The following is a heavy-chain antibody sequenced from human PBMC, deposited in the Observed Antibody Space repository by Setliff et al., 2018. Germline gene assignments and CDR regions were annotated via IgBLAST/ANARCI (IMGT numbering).Heavy chain of an antibody. J-gene: IGHJ3*02. CDR3: ATMYYYDSSGYLGHAFDI. CDR1: GFTFSSYA. CDR2: ISGSGGST. Sequence: GGSLRLSCAASGFTFSSYAMSWVRQAPGKGLEWVSAISGSGGSTYYADSVKGRFTISRDNSKDTLYLQMNSLRAEDTAVYYCATMYYYDSSGYLGHAFDIWGQGTMVTVSS. V-gene: IGHV3-23*01. D-gene: IGHD3-22*01.